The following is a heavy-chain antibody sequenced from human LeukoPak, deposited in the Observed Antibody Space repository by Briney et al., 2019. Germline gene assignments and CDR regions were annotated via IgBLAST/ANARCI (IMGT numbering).Heavy chain of an antibody. CDR2: ISYSGST. J-gene: IGHJ4*02. CDR1: GGSITTYY. Sequence: PSETLSLTCTVSGGSITTYYWSWIRQPPGKGLEWIGYISYSGSTNNNPSLKSRVTTSLDTSKNQLSLKLTSVTAADSAVYYCAGSSGWSEVLDYWGQGTLVTVSS. CDR3: AGSSGWSEVLDY. D-gene: IGHD6-19*01. V-gene: IGHV4-59*01.